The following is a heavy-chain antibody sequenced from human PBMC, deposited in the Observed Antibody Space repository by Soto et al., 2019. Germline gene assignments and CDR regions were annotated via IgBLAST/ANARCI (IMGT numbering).Heavy chain of an antibody. J-gene: IGHJ6*02. V-gene: IGHV4-30-2*01. Sequence: QLQLQESGSGLVKPSQTLSLTCAVSGGYISSGGYSWSWIRQPPGKGLEWIGYIYHSGSTYYNPSLKSRVTISVDRSKNQFSLKLSSVTAAVTAVYYCARGLPFYGMDVWGQGTTVTVSS. CDR3: ARGLPFYGMDV. D-gene: IGHD3-16*01. CDR1: GGYISSGGYS. CDR2: IYHSGST.